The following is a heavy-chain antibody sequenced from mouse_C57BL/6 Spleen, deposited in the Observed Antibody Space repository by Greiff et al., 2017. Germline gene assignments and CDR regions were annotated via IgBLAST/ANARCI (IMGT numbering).Heavy chain of an antibody. CDR1: GYAFSSSW. J-gene: IGHJ4*01. Sequence: QVQLKQSGPELVKPGASVTISCKASGYAFSSSWMNWVTQRPGKGLEWIGRIYPGDGDTNYNGKFKGKATLTADKSSSTAYMQLSSLTSEDSAVYFCARSIYYGYDEAMDYWGQGTSVTVSS. CDR2: IYPGDGDT. CDR3: ARSIYYGYDEAMDY. D-gene: IGHD2-2*01. V-gene: IGHV1-82*01.